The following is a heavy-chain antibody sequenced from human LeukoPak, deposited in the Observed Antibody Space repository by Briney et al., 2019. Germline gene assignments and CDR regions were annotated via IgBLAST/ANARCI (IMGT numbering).Heavy chain of an antibody. CDR1: GFTFSSYA. CDR2: IRHDGSIK. V-gene: IGHV3-30*02. Sequence: GGSLRLSCAASGFTFSSYAMHWVRQAPGQGLDWVAFIRHDGSIKYYADSVKGRFTISRDNSKNTLYLQMNSLRTEDTAVYYCARGDCSGDCYHPLYYWGQGSLVTVSS. CDR3: ARGDCSGDCYHPLYY. J-gene: IGHJ4*02. D-gene: IGHD2-21*02.